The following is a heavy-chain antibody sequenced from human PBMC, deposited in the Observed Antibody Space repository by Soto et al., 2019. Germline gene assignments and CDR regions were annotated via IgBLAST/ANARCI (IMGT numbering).Heavy chain of an antibody. CDR3: ARDSTWIRYYHYGMDV. V-gene: IGHV3-53*01. Sequence: EVQLVESGGGLIQPGGSLRLSCAASGFSVSSNYMSWVRQAPGKGLEWVSVIYSGGNTHYADSVKGRFTISRDNSKNTLYLQMNSLRAEDTAVYYCARDSTWIRYYHYGMDVWGQGTTVTVSS. J-gene: IGHJ6*02. D-gene: IGHD5-18*01. CDR2: IYSGGNT. CDR1: GFSVSSNY.